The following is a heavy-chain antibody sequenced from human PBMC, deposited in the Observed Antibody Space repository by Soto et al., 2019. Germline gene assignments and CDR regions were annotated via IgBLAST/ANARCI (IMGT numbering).Heavy chain of an antibody. Sequence: QVQLVESGGGLVQPGRSLRLSCAASGFTFSSYAMHWVRQAPGKGLEWVAVILYDGSNKYYADSVKSRFTISRDNSKKYLYMQMKSISDEARSVYYRARNREVTVFGGVITTLRAEYSLDVWGQGTTVTVSS. CDR1: GFTFSSYA. D-gene: IGHD3-3*01. V-gene: IGHV3-30-3*01. J-gene: IGHJ6*02. CDR3: ARNREVTVFGGVITTLRAEYSLDV. CDR2: ILYDGSNK.